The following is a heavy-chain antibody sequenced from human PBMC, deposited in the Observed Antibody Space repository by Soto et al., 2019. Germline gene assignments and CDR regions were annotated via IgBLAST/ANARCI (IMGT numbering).Heavy chain of an antibody. CDR1: GYPFTGYY. Sequence: GXSVKVSCKASGYPFTGYYMHWVRQAPGQGLEWMGWINPNSGGTNYAQKFQGRVTMTRDTSISTAYMELSRLRSDDTAVYYCARDFNLVVVTADLRAYYGMDVWGQGTTVTVSS. V-gene: IGHV1-2*02. D-gene: IGHD2-2*01. J-gene: IGHJ6*02. CDR2: INPNSGGT. CDR3: ARDFNLVVVTADLRAYYGMDV.